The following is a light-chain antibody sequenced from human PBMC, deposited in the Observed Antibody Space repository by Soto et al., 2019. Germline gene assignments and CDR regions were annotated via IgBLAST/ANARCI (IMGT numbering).Light chain of an antibody. Sequence: EIVMTQSPATLSVSPVERATLSCRASQSVSSNLAWYQQKPGQAPRLLIYGASSRATGVPARFSGSGSGTDFTLTISSLQSEDFAVYYCQQYNNWPITFAQGTRLE. CDR1: QSVSSN. J-gene: IGKJ5*01. V-gene: IGKV3D-15*01. CDR2: GAS. CDR3: QQYNNWPIT.